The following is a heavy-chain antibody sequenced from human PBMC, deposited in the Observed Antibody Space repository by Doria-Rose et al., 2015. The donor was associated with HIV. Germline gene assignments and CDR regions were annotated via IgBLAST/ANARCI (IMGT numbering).Heavy chain of an antibody. D-gene: IGHD6-13*01. V-gene: IGHV2-26*01. CDR3: ARIKSSRWYHKYYFDF. CDR2: IFSDDER. Sequence: QESGPVLVKPTETLTLTCTVSGVSLSNPGMGVSWIRQPPGKALEWLANIFSDDERSYKTSLKSRLTISRATSKSQVVFTMTDMDPVDTATYYCARIKSSRWYHKYYFDFWGQGTLVIVSA. J-gene: IGHJ4*02. CDR1: GVSLSNPGMG.